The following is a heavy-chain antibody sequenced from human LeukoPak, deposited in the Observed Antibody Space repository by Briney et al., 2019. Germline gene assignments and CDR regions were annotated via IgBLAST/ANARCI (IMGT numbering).Heavy chain of an antibody. V-gene: IGHV1-18*01. CDR3: ARVAPTLTGIVGAPSY. CDR1: GYTLTSYG. Sequence: ASVKVSCKASGYTLTSYGISCVRQAPGQGLEWMGWISAYNGNTNYAQKLQGRVTMTTDTSTSTAYMELRSLRSDDPAVYYCARVAPTLTGIVGAPSYWGQGTLVTVSS. D-gene: IGHD1-26*01. CDR2: ISAYNGNT. J-gene: IGHJ4*02.